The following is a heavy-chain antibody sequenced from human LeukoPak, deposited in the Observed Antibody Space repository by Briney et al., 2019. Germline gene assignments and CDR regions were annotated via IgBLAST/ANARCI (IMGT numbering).Heavy chain of an antibody. CDR1: GFTFSSYG. V-gene: IGHV3-30*18. CDR3: AKDALDTASLSPFDY. Sequence: QTGGSLRLSCAASGFTFSSYGLHWVPQAPGKGLEWVAVISYDGSNKYYADSVKGRFTISRDNSKNTLYLQMNSLRGEDTAVYYCAKDALDTASLSPFDYWGQGTLVTVSS. J-gene: IGHJ4*02. D-gene: IGHD5-18*01. CDR2: ISYDGSNK.